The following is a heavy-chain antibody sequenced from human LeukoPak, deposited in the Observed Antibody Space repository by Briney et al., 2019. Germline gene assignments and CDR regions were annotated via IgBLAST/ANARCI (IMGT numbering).Heavy chain of an antibody. D-gene: IGHD3-22*01. J-gene: IGHJ4*02. V-gene: IGHV4-59*08. CDR1: GGSFSSYY. CDR2: INYSGST. CDR3: AIRDTMIVAHDY. Sequence: PSETLSLTCAVYGGSFSSYYWSWIRQPPGKGLEWIGYINYSGSTKYNSSLKSRVTISVDTSKNQFSLKLSSVTAADTAIYYCAIRDTMIVAHDYWGQGTLVTVSS.